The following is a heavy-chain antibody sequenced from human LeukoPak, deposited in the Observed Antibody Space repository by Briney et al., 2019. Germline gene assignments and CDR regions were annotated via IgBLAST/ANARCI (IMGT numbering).Heavy chain of an antibody. D-gene: IGHD6-19*01. CDR2: IYPGDSAT. V-gene: IGHV5-51*01. CDR1: GYRSTSYW. CDR3: ARRSGWDSGWIEYYFDY. Sequence: LGEPLKFPCKGSGYRSTSYWIGWVRKMPGKGLEWMGVIYPGDSATTSSPSLQGQVTISADKSIKTAYLQWSSLKASDTVIYYCARRSGWDSGWIEYYFDYWGQGTLVTVSS. J-gene: IGHJ4*02.